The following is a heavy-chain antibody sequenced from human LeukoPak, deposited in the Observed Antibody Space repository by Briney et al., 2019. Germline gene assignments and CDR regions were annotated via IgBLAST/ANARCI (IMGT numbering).Heavy chain of an antibody. J-gene: IGHJ6*03. CDR2: INTNTGNP. Sequence: ASVKVSCKASGYTFTSYAMNWVRQAPGQGLEWMGWINTNTGNPTYAQGFTGRFVFSLDTSVSTAYLQISSLKAEDTAAYYCAREELLNYYYYMDVWGKGTTVTVSS. CDR1: GYTFTSYA. D-gene: IGHD2-15*01. V-gene: IGHV7-4-1*02. CDR3: AREELLNYYYYMDV.